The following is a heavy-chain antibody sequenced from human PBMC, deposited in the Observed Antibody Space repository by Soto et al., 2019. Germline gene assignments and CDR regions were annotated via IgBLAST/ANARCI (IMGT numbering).Heavy chain of an antibody. J-gene: IGHJ5*02. Sequence: QVQLVQSGAEVKKPGASVKDSCKASGYTFTSYGISWVRQAPGQGLEWMGWISAYNGNTNYAQNIQGRATMTTVTSTSTAYMELRSLRSDDTAVYYCARISTAAGPGPNWFDPWGQGTLVTVSS. CDR2: ISAYNGNT. CDR1: GYTFTSYG. V-gene: IGHV1-18*01. D-gene: IGHD6-13*01. CDR3: ARISTAAGPGPNWFDP.